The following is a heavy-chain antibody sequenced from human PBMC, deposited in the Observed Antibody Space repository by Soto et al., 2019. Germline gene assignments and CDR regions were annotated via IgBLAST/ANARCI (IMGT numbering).Heavy chain of an antibody. CDR2: IIPMFSTL. CDR3: ASSVAKYYYYGMDV. Sequence: SVKVSCKSFGSTFNAYIISWVRQAPGQGLEWMGGIIPMFSTLNYAQKFQGRVTITADESTSTAYMELSSLRSEDTAVYYCASSVAKYYYYGMDVWGQGTTVTVSS. V-gene: IGHV1-69*13. J-gene: IGHJ6*02. CDR1: GSTFNAYI. D-gene: IGHD5-12*01.